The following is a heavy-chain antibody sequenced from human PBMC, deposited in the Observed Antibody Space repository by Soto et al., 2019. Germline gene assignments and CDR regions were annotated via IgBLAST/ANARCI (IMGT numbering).Heavy chain of an antibody. J-gene: IGHJ3*02. V-gene: IGHV1-46*01. D-gene: IGHD6-19*01. CDR1: GYTFTSYY. CDR3: ARQWRTPHNAFDI. CDR2: INPSGGST. Sequence: GASVKVSCKASGYTFTSYYMHWVRQAPGQGLEWMGIINPSGGSTSYAQKFQGRVTMTRDTSTSTVYMELNSLRAEDTAVYYCARQWRTPHNAFDIWGQGTMVTVSS.